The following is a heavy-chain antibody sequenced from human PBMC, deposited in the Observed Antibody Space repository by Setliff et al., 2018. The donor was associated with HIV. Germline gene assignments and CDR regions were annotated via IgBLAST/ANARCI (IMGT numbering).Heavy chain of an antibody. J-gene: IGHJ4*02. V-gene: IGHV3-23*01. D-gene: IGHD6-19*01. CDR3: AKDRGSGWYGDYFDY. CDR2: ISGSGGST. Sequence: TGGSLRLSCAASGFTFSSYAMSWVRQAPGKGLEWVSGISGSGGSTYYADSVKGRFTISRDNSKNTLYLQMNSLRAEDTAVYYCAKDRGSGWYGDYFDYWGQGTLVTVSS. CDR1: GFTFSSYA.